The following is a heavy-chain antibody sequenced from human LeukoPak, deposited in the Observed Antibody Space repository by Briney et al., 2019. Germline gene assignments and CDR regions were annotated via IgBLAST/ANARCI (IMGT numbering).Heavy chain of an antibody. CDR1: GYTFATYY. CDR2: INPSDGST. Sequence: ASWKVSGKASGYTFATYYMHWFGQAPGQGLEWMGVINPSDGSTNYAQRFQGRVTFTSDTSATVVYMDLSSLRSEDTAEHYCARDQGVAGFMDVWGQGTTVTVSS. CDR3: ARDQGVAGFMDV. D-gene: IGHD6-19*01. J-gene: IGHJ6*02. V-gene: IGHV1-46*01.